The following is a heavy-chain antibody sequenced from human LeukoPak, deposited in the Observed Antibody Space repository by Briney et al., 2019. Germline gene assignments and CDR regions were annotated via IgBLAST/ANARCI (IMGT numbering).Heavy chain of an antibody. D-gene: IGHD5-24*01. Sequence: GGSLRLSCAASGFTFSSYTMNWVRQAPGKGLEWVSSISTSSSYIYYADSVKGRFTISRDNAKNSLYLQMNSLRAEDTAVYYCAREGDGYNPWYFDYWGQGTLVTVSS. J-gene: IGHJ4*02. CDR1: GFTFSSYT. V-gene: IGHV3-21*01. CDR3: AREGDGYNPWYFDY. CDR2: ISTSSSYI.